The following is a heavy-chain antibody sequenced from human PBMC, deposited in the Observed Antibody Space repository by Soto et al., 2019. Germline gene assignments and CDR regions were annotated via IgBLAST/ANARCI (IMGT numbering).Heavy chain of an antibody. CDR2: IYYSGST. D-gene: IGHD3-9*01. J-gene: IGHJ4*02. V-gene: IGHV4-39*01. Sequence: SETLSLTCTVSGGSISSSSYYWGWIRQPPGKGLEWIGSIYYSGSTYYNPSLKSRVTISVDTSKNQFSLKLSSVTAADTAVYYCARNSDILTGYCFDYWGQGTLVTVSS. CDR1: GGSISSSSYY. CDR3: ARNSDILTGYCFDY.